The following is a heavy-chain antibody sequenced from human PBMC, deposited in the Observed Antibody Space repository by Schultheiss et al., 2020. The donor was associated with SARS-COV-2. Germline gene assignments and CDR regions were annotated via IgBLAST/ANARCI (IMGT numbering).Heavy chain of an antibody. V-gene: IGHV3-30*03. CDR1: GFTFSSYG. CDR3: ARDSVSDIVVELDY. J-gene: IGHJ4*02. Sequence: GGSLRLSCAASGFTFSSYGMHWVRQAPGKGLEWVAVISYDGSNKYYADSVKGRFTISRDNSKNTLYLQMNSLRAEDTAVYYCARDSVSDIVVELDYWGQGTLVTVAS. D-gene: IGHD2-2*01. CDR2: ISYDGSNK.